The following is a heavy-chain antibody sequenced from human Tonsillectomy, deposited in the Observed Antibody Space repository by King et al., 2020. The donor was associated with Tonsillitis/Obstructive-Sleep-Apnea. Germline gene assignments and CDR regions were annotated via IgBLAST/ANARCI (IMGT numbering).Heavy chain of an antibody. Sequence: QLQESGPGLVKPSQTLSLTCTVSGGSISSGGYYWSWIRQHPGKGLEWIGYIYYSGSTYYNPSLKSRVTISVDTSKNQFSLKLSSVTAADTAVYYCARGRKDDYGPTYYYYYGMDVWGQGTTVTVSS. CDR3: ARGRKDDYGPTYYYYYGMDV. J-gene: IGHJ6*02. CDR2: IYYSGST. D-gene: IGHD4-17*01. CDR1: GGSISSGGYY. V-gene: IGHV4-31*03.